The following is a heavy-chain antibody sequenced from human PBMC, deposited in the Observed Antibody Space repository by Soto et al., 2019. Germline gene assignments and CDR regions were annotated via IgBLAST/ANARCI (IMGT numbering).Heavy chain of an antibody. J-gene: IGHJ3*01. D-gene: IGHD6-13*01. CDR3: ARGGTSGWLKGAYDV. CDR1: GGTLNKHA. CDR2: IIPVFGIP. Sequence: QVQLVQSGAEVKKPGSSVKVSCKASGGTLNKHAITWVRRAPGQGLEWLGGIIPVFGIPNYPQKFQGRVTITAVDSTNTSHMELHSLTLDATAVYYCARGGTSGWLKGAYDVWGEGTMVTVS. V-gene: IGHV1-69*01.